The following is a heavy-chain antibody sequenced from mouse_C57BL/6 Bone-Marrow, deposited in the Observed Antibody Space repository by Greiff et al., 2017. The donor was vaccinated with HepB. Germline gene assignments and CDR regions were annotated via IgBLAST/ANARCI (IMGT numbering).Heavy chain of an antibody. J-gene: IGHJ3*01. CDR2: IYPGDGDT. D-gene: IGHD4-1*01. CDR1: GYAFSSSW. CDR3: ASSGTQDD. Sequence: ESGPELVKPGASVKISCKASGYAFSSSWMNWVKQRPGKGLEWIGRIYPGDGDTNYNGKFKGKATLTADKSSSTAYMQLSSLTSEDSAVYFCASSGTQDDWGQGTLVTVSA. V-gene: IGHV1-82*01.